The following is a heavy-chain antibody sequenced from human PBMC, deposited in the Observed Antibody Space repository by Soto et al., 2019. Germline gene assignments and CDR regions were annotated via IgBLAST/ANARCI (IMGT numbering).Heavy chain of an antibody. J-gene: IGHJ4*02. CDR3: AVPGDGDFDY. V-gene: IGHV4-4*02. CDR2: VYHSGTT. CDR1: GASIAPNNC. Sequence: QVQLQDPGPGLVEPSGTLSLTCAVSGASIAPNNCWGWVRQPPGKGLEWIGEVYHSGTTNCNPSLKSRVTISIDNSKNQFSLRLTSMTAADTAVYYCAVPGDGDFDYWSQGTLVTVSS.